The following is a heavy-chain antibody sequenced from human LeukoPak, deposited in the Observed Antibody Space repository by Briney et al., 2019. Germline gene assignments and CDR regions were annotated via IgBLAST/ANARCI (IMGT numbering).Heavy chain of an antibody. D-gene: IGHD2-2*01. J-gene: IGHJ4*02. CDR1: GFTFGDTW. V-gene: IGHV3-7*03. CDR3: VRTSPIDY. CDR2: IKQDGSEK. Sequence: GRSLRLSCAASGFTFGDTWMNWVRQVPGQGLEWVANIKQDGSEKFYVASVKGRFTISRDNGKSSLYLQMNSLRAEDTALYYCVRTSPIDYWGQGTLVSVSS.